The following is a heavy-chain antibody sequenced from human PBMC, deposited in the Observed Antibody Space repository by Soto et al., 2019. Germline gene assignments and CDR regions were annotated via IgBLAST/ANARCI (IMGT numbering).Heavy chain of an antibody. J-gene: IGHJ6*02. D-gene: IGHD2-21*01. Sequence: PSETLSLTCSVSVGSMRSYYWNLLRQPAGKGLEWIGRIYSRGDTNYNPSVKIRVTMSVDTSKNEFSLRLNSVTAADTAVYYCAGIGEDVYYGMEVWGQGTTVTVSS. CDR3: AGIGEDVYYGMEV. CDR1: VGSMRSYY. V-gene: IGHV4-4*07. CDR2: IYSRGDT.